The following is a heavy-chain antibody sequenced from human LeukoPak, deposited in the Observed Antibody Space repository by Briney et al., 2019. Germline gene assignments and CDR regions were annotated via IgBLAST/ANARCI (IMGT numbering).Heavy chain of an antibody. J-gene: IGHJ6*02. D-gene: IGHD3-10*01. V-gene: IGHV1-69*13. CDR1: GGTFSSYA. Sequence: ASVKVSCKASGGTFSSYAISWVRQAPGQGLEWMGGIIPIFGTANYAQKFQGRVTITADESTSTAYMGLSSLRSEDTAVYYCARDGPSGFSIWGQGTTVTVSS. CDR2: IIPIFGTA. CDR3: ARDGPSGFSI.